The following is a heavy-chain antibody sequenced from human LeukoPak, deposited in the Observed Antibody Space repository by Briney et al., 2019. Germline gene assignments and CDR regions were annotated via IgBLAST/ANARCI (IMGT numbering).Heavy chain of an antibody. J-gene: IGHJ5*02. D-gene: IGHD3-10*01. V-gene: IGHV4-4*07. CDR2: IYGSGST. Sequence: SSETLSLTCTVSGGSIRSYWSWIQQPAGKELEWIGRIYGSGSTDYNPSLKSRVTMSIDTSKNQFSLNLISVTAADTAVYYCARDSGTTGEVKFDPWGQGTLVTVSS. CDR1: GGSIRSY. CDR3: ARDSGTTGEVKFDP.